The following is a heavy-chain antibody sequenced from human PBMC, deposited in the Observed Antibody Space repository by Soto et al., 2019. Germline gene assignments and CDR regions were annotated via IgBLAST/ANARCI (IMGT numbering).Heavy chain of an antibody. CDR3: ATPYYYNH. Sequence: GGSLRLSCAASGFTFDDYAMHWVRQAPGKGPEWVSSITSNSDHIDYADSVRGRFTVSRDNARKSLYLQMDSLGAEDTGVYYCATPYYYNHWGPGTLVTVSS. V-gene: IGHV3-21*01. CDR1: GFTFDDYA. CDR2: ITSNSDHI. J-gene: IGHJ4*02.